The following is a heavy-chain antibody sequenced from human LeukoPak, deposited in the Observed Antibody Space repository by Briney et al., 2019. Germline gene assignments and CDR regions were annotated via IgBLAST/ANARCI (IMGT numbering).Heavy chain of an antibody. CDR2: MIPIFGRA. CDR3: ERDRERYSNGWPNCFHP. Sequence: SVKVSCKASGCTFIIFVINWVGQAPGQGVEWMGGMIPIFGRANYAQKFQGRVTITSEESRSTAYMEVNRLRYEDGAGYYCERDRERYSNGWPNCFHPWRQGPLLPVSS. V-gene: IGHV1-69*13. J-gene: IGHJ5*02. CDR1: GCTFIIFV. D-gene: IGHD6-19*01.